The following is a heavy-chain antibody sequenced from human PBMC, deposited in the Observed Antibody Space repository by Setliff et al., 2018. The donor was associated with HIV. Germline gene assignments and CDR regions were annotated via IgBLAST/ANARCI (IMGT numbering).Heavy chain of an antibody. CDR2: FNTYTGNP. CDR1: GYTFTNYG. CDR3: ARDIGSRGGAFDM. J-gene: IGHJ3*02. D-gene: IGHD3-10*01. V-gene: IGHV7-4-1*02. Sequence: VKVSCKASGYTFTNYGITWVRQAPGQGLEWMGWFNTYTGNPTYAQGFTGRFVFSMDTSVSTAFLQITSLKAEDTAVYYCARDIGSRGGAFDMWGQGTRVTVSS.